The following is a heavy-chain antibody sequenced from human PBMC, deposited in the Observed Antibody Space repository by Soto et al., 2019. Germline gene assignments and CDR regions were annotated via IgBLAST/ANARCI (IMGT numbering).Heavy chain of an antibody. J-gene: IGHJ4*02. V-gene: IGHV1-18*01. CDR2: ISAYNGNT. D-gene: IGHD2-2*01. CDR3: ARDIGEAVVVPADAEFDY. CDR1: AYTFTSYG. Sequence: ASVKVSCKASAYTFTSYGISWVRQAPGQGLEWMGWISAYNGNTNYAQKLQGRVTMTTDTSTSTAYMELRSLRSDDTAVYYCARDIGEAVVVPADAEFDYWGQGTLVTVSS.